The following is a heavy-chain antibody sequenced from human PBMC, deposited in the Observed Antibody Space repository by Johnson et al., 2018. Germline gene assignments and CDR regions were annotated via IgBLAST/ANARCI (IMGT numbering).Heavy chain of an antibody. Sequence: VQLQESGGGLVQPGGSLRLSCAASGFIFSSYWMYWVRQAPGKGLEWVSRLNRDGNTDGSGTIYADSLKGRFTISRDNSKNALYLELNSLRSEDTAIYYCAKQEMSTYTGAFDFWGQGTMVIVSS. V-gene: IGHV3-74*01. J-gene: IGHJ3*01. CDR1: GFIFSSYW. D-gene: IGHD5-24*01. CDR2: LNRDGNTDGSGT. CDR3: AKQEMSTYTGAFDF.